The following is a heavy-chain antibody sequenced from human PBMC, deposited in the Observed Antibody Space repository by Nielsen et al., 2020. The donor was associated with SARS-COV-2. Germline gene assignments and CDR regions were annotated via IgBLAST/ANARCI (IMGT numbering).Heavy chain of an antibody. J-gene: IGHJ4*02. CDR1: GFTVSSNY. V-gene: IGHV3-53*01. CDR2: IYSGGST. D-gene: IGHD3-22*01. Sequence: GGSLRLSCAASGFTVSSNYMSWVRQAPGKGLEWVSVIYSGGSTYYADSVKGRFTISRDNSKNTLYLQMNSLRAEDTAVYYCAKDRESQNYYDSSGGFDYWGQGTLVTVSS. CDR3: AKDRESQNYYDSSGGFDY.